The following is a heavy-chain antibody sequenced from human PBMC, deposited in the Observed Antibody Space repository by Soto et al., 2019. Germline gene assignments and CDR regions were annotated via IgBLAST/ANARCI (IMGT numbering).Heavy chain of an antibody. CDR1: GYTFTSYY. Sequence: QVQLVQSGAEVKKPGASVKVSCKASGYTFTSYYMHWVRQAPGQGLEWMGIINPSGGSTSYAQKFQGRVTMTRDTSTSTVYMALSSLRSEDTAVYYCARGEYYYDSSGYYPFDYWGQGTLVTVSS. CDR2: INPSGGST. D-gene: IGHD3-22*01. V-gene: IGHV1-46*01. J-gene: IGHJ4*02. CDR3: ARGEYYYDSSGYYPFDY.